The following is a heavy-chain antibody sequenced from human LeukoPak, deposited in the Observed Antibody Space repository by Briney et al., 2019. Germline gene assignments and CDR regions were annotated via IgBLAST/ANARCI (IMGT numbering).Heavy chain of an antibody. J-gene: IGHJ4*02. D-gene: IGHD2-15*01. CDR3: AKDSVVVVAVTPDY. CDR2: IKTDGSQI. Sequence: GGSLRLSCEASGFTFSSYGIHWVRQAPGKGLEWVANIKTDGSQIYYLDSVKGRFTISRDNSKNTLYLQMNSLRAEDTAVYYCAKDSVVVVAVTPDYWGQGTLVTVSS. V-gene: IGHV3-7*03. CDR1: GFTFSSYG.